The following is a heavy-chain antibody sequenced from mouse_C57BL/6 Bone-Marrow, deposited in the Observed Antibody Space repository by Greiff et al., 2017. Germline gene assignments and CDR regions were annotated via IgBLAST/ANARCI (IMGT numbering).Heavy chain of an antibody. D-gene: IGHD2-1*01. CDR3: ASQVDGMDD. CDR2: IRGGGGNT. CDR1: GFTFSSYT. Sequence: EVMLVESGGGLVKPGGSLKLSCAASGFTFSSYTMSWVRQTTEKRLEWVATIRGGGGNTYYPDSVKGRFTISRDNAYNTLYMQLSSLRSEDAAVYYCASQVDGMDDGGQGTTVTVSS. J-gene: IGHJ2*01. V-gene: IGHV5-9*01.